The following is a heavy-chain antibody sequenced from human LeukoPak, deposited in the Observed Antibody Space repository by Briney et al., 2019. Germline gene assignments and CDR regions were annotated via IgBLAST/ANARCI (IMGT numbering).Heavy chain of an antibody. CDR3: ARALEVGATSLNAFDI. D-gene: IGHD1-26*01. J-gene: IGHJ3*02. CDR1: GYSISSGYY. Sequence: SETLSLTCAVSGYSISSGYYWGWIRQPPGKGLEWIGYIYYSGSTYYNPSLKSRVTISVDTSKNQFSLKLSSVTAADTAVYYCARALEVGATSLNAFDIWGQGTMVTVSS. V-gene: IGHV4-38-2*01. CDR2: IYYSGST.